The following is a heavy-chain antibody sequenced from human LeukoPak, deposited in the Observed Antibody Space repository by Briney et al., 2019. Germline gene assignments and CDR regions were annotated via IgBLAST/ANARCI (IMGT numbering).Heavy chain of an antibody. Sequence: PSETLSLTCTVSGGSISSYYWSWIRQPPGKGLEWIGYIYYSGSTNYNPSLKSRVTISVDTSKIQFSLKLSSVTAADTAVYYCARELSGLGYFDYWGQGTLVTVSS. V-gene: IGHV4-59*01. CDR2: IYYSGST. D-gene: IGHD1-1*01. CDR1: GGSISSYY. CDR3: ARELSGLGYFDY. J-gene: IGHJ4*02.